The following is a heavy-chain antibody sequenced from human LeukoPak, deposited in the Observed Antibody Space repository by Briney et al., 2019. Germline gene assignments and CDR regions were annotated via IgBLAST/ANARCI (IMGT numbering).Heavy chain of an antibody. CDR1: GGSISSSSYY. J-gene: IGHJ4*02. V-gene: IGHV4-39*01. Sequence: PSETLSLTCTVSGGSISSSSYYWGWLRQPPGKGLEWIGSIYYSGSTYYNPSLKSRVTISVDTSKNQFSLKLSSVTAADTAVYYCASPYCGGDCYPDYWGQGTLVTVSS. D-gene: IGHD2-21*02. CDR3: ASPYCGGDCYPDY. CDR2: IYYSGST.